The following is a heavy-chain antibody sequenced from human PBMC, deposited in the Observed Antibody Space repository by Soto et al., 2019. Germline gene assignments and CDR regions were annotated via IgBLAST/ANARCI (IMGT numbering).Heavy chain of an antibody. D-gene: IGHD2-15*01. V-gene: IGHV2-5*02. CDR1: GFSLSTSGVG. CDR2: IYWADDK. CDR3: AYLPCSVGRFCWFSFSGMDV. Sequence: QITLKESGPTLVKPTQTLTLTCTFSGFSLSTSGVGVALIRQPPEKALEGLELIYWADDKRYRRSLESRLTIIKDTSKIQVVLTLTNMDSVDTATYYCAYLPCSVGRFCWFSFSGMDVLGKVTTVTVS. J-gene: IGHJ6*04.